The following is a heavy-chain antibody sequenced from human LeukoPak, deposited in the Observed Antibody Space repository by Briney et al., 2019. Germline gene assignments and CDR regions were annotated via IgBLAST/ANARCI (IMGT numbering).Heavy chain of an antibody. CDR2: IHYSGST. CDR3: ARGGAYFDY. J-gene: IGHJ4*02. Sequence: SETLSLTCTVSGGSISSYYWSWIRQPPWKGLEGIGYIHYSGSTNYNPSLKSRVTISLDTSKNRFSLKLSSVTAADTAVYYCARGGAYFDYWGQGTLVTASS. CDR1: GGSISSYY. D-gene: IGHD4/OR15-4a*01. V-gene: IGHV4-59*01.